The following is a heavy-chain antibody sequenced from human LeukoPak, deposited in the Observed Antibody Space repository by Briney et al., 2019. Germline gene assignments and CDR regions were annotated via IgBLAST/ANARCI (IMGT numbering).Heavy chain of an antibody. CDR1: GFTFSSYG. J-gene: IGHJ4*02. Sequence: GGSLRLSCAASGFTFSSYGMHWVREAPGRGLEWVAFIRYDGSNKYYADSVKGRFTISRDNSKNTLYLQMNSLRAEDTAVYYCAKDSEYYGSGSRGLDYWGQGTLVTVSS. CDR2: IRYDGSNK. V-gene: IGHV3-30*02. D-gene: IGHD3-10*01. CDR3: AKDSEYYGSGSRGLDY.